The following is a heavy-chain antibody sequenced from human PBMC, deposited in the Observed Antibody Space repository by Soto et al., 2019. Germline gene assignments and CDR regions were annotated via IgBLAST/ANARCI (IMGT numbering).Heavy chain of an antibody. CDR2: IMPIFGTA. V-gene: IGHV1-69*12. CDR3: AFGVLMTTFDY. J-gene: IGHJ4*02. CDR1: GGTFSNYA. D-gene: IGHD3-16*01. Sequence: QVQLVQSGAEVKKPGSSVKVSCKASGGTFSNYAITWVRQAPGQGLEWMGGIMPIFGTANYAQKFQGRLTIPADESTTTAYMELSSLRSEDTAMYYCAFGVLMTTFDYWGQGTLVTVSS.